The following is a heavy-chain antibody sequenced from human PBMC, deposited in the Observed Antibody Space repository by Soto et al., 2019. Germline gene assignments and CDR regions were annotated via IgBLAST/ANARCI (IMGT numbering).Heavy chain of an antibody. D-gene: IGHD5-18*01. J-gene: IGHJ4*02. CDR3: AKDGPLWPDPYFDY. CDR2: ISYDGSNK. CDR1: GFTFSSYG. V-gene: IGHV3-30*18. Sequence: QVQLVESGGGVVQPGRSLRLSCAASGFTFSSYGMHWVRQAPGKGLEWVAVISYDGSNKYYADSVKSLFTTSRDNSQHTLYLTMNSLTAEDTAVYYWAKDGPLWPDPYFDYWGQCTLVTLSS.